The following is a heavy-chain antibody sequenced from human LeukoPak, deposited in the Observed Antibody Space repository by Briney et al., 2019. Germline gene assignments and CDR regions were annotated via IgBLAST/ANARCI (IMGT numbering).Heavy chain of an antibody. CDR3: ATLGPTEYFVY. Sequence: GGSLRLSCAGSGFNFSSFWMHWVRQAPGKGLVWVSRINSDGSSTRYADSVKGRFTISRDNAKNTLYLQMNSLRAEDTAVYYCATLGPTEYFVYWGQGTLVTVSS. CDR1: GFNFSSFW. D-gene: IGHD4-11*01. J-gene: IGHJ4*02. V-gene: IGHV3-74*01. CDR2: INSDGSST.